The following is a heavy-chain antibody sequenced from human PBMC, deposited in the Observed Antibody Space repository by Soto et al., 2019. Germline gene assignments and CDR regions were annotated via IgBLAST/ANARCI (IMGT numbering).Heavy chain of an antibody. J-gene: IGHJ4*02. Sequence: QEQLQESGPGLVKPSGTLSLTCAVSSGSISSSNWWGWGREPPGKGLEWVGEIYHSGSTNYNPSLKSRVTISVDKSKNQCSLKLSSVTAADTAVYYCATIAAAGTTIDYWGQGTLVTVSS. CDR1: SGSISSSNW. CDR2: IYHSGST. D-gene: IGHD6-13*01. V-gene: IGHV4-4*02. CDR3: ATIAAAGTTIDY.